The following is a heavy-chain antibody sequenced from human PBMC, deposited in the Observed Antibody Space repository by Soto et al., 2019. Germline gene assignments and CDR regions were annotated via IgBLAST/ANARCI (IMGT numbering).Heavy chain of an antibody. J-gene: IGHJ5*02. CDR2: ISHSGSP. D-gene: IGHD2-8*01. Sequence: QVQLQESASRVVRPSQTLSVTCSVSGGSVSSGGYAWSWIRQPPGKGLEWIGFISHSGSPEYNPSIKSRVTISVDKTKNQVSRELSSVTAADTALYYCTRGVLAWGPGKLVSVSS. V-gene: IGHV4-30-2*01. CDR3: TRGVLA. CDR1: GGSVSSGGYA.